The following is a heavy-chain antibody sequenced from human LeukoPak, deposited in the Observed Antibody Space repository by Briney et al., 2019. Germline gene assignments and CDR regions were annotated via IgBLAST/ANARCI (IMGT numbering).Heavy chain of an antibody. Sequence: SETLSLTCTVSGCSISSYYWSWIRQPPGKGLEWIGYIYYSGSTNYNPSLKSRVTISVDTSKNQFSLKLSSVTAADTAVYYCARVVYCSSTSCLYYFDYWGQGTLVTVSS. CDR1: GCSISSYY. V-gene: IGHV4-59*01. CDR3: ARVVYCSSTSCLYYFDY. D-gene: IGHD2-2*01. J-gene: IGHJ4*02. CDR2: IYYSGST.